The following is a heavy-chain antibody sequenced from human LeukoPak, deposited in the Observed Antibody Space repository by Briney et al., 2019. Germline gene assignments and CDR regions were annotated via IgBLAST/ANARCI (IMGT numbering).Heavy chain of an antibody. CDR3: ARDRWGYYDFWSGYCCAFDI. J-gene: IGHJ3*02. V-gene: IGHV1-18*01. Sequence: ASVKVSCKASGGTFTNYAISWVRQAPGQGLEWMGWISAYNGNTNYAQKLQGRVTMTTDTSTSTAYMELRSLRSDDTAVYYCARDRWGYYDFWSGYCCAFDIWGQGTMVTVSS. CDR1: GGTFTNYA. D-gene: IGHD3-3*01. CDR2: ISAYNGNT.